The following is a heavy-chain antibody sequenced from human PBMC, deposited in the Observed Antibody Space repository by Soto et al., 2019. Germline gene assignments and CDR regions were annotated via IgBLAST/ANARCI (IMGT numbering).Heavy chain of an antibody. CDR2: ISYSGNT. Sequence: QLQLQESGPGLVKPSETLYLTCIVSGGSISGSSYYWGWIRKPPGKGLEWIGSISYSGNTYYNPSLKSRVTISVDTSKNQFSLNLNSVTAADTAVYYCARHGGLQRWSALGFDYWGQGTLVPVSS. D-gene: IGHD1-1*01. CDR3: ARHGGLQRWSALGFDY. CDR1: GGSISGSSYY. V-gene: IGHV4-39*01. J-gene: IGHJ4*02.